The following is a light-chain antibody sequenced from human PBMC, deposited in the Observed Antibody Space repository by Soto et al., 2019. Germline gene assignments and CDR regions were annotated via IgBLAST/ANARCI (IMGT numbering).Light chain of an antibody. CDR2: DAS. CDR3: QQRSNWPS. V-gene: IGKV3-11*01. J-gene: IGKJ1*01. CDR1: QSVSSY. Sequence: EIVLTQSPATLSLSPGEGATLSCRASQSVSSYLAWYQQKPGQAPRLLIYDASNRATGIPARFSGSGSGTDFTLTISSLEPDDFAVYYCQQRSNWPSFGQGTKVEIK.